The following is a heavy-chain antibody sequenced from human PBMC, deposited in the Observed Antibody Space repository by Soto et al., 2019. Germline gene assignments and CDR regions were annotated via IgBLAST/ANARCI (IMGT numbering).Heavy chain of an antibody. J-gene: IGHJ5*02. CDR3: ARVYDSSGYYPSWFDP. V-gene: IGHV4-34*01. D-gene: IGHD3-22*01. CDR2: INHSGST. CDR1: GGSFSGYY. Sequence: PSETLSLTCAVYGGSFSGYYWSWIRQPPGKGLEWIGEINHSGSTNYNPSLKSRVTISVDTSKNQSSLKLSSVTAADTAVYYCARVYDSSGYYPSWFDPWGQGTLVTVSS.